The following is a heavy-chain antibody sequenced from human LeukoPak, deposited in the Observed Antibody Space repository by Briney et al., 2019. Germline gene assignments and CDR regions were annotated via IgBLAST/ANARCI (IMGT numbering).Heavy chain of an antibody. J-gene: IGHJ4*02. CDR1: GFTVSSNY. CDR2: IYSGGSI. D-gene: IGHD6-13*01. CDR3: ARGETAAVDF. Sequence: PGGSLGLSCAASGFTVSSNYMSWVRQAPGKGLECVSIIYSGGSIYYADSVKGRFTISRDSSKNTLYLQMNSLRADDTSVYYCARGETAAVDFWGQGTLVTVSS. V-gene: IGHV3-66*01.